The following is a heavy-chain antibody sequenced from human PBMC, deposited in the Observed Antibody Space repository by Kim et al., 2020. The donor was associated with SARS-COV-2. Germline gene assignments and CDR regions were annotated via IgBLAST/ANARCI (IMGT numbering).Heavy chain of an antibody. CDR3: AKSNSGYYAYLDS. J-gene: IGHJ4*02. D-gene: IGHD3-22*01. Sequence: GGSLRLSCAAYGFTFSTYGMSWVRQAPDKGLEWVSVISDSGGTTYYSDSVKGRFTISRDNSKNTLYLQMNSLRAEDTAEYYCAKSNSGYYAYLDSWGQGILVTVSS. CDR1: GFTFSTYG. CDR2: ISDSGGTT. V-gene: IGHV3-23*01.